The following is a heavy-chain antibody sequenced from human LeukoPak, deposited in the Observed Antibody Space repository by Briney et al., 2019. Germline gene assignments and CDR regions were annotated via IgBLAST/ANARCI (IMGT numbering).Heavy chain of an antibody. Sequence: SETLSLTCTVSGGSISSYYWSGIRQPPGKGLEWIGYIYYSGSTNYNPSLKSRVTISVDTSKNQFSLKLSSVTAADTAVYYCARAPVYGGNYLDYWGQGTLVTVSS. V-gene: IGHV4-59*01. CDR1: GGSISSYY. CDR3: ARAPVYGGNYLDY. J-gene: IGHJ4*02. CDR2: IYYSGST. D-gene: IGHD4-23*01.